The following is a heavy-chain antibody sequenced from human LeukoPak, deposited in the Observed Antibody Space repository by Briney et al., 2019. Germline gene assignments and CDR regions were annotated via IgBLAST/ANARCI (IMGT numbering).Heavy chain of an antibody. Sequence: PSETLSLTCAVYGGSFRGYYWSWIRKPPGKGLEWIGEINHSGSTNYNPSLKSRVTISVDTSKNQFSLKLSSVTAADTAVYYCARVRSGSYYYLRAFDIWGQGTMVTVSS. D-gene: IGHD1-26*01. CDR3: ARVRSGSYYYLRAFDI. CDR2: INHSGST. J-gene: IGHJ3*02. CDR1: GGSFRGYY. V-gene: IGHV4-34*01.